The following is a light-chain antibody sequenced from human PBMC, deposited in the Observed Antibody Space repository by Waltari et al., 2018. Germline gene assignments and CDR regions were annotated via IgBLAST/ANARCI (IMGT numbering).Light chain of an antibody. CDR1: SSDVGASNY. V-gene: IGLV2-14*03. Sequence: QSALTQPASVSASPGQSIAISYTGTSSDVGASNYVFWYQQHPGKAPKLMIYDVNARPSGVSDRFSGSKSGNTASLTISGLQAEDEADYYCTSFTSTRTYVFGTGTKVTVL. CDR2: DVN. J-gene: IGLJ1*01. CDR3: TSFTSTRTYV.